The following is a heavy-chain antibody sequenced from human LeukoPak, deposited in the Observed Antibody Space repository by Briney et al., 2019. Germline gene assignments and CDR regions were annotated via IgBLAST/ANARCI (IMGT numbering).Heavy chain of an antibody. V-gene: IGHV4-59*12. Sequence: PSETLSLTCAVYGGSFSGYYWSWIRQPPGKGLEWIGYIYYSGSTNYNPYLKSRVTISVDTSKNQFSLKLSSVTAADTAVYYCARGRGGSYYRGHNWFDPWGQGTLVTVSS. D-gene: IGHD1-26*01. CDR3: ARGRGGSYYRGHNWFDP. CDR2: IYYSGST. CDR1: GGSFSGYY. J-gene: IGHJ5*02.